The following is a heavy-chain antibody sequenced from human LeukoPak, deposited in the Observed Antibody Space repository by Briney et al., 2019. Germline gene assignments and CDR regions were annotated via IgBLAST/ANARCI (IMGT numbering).Heavy chain of an antibody. J-gene: IGHJ4*02. Sequence: GGSLRLSCAASGFTFSSYAMSWVRQAPGKGLEWVSAISGSGGSTYYADSVKGRFTISRDNSKNTLYLQMNSLRAEDTAVYYCAKASTRGYSYGVTFDYWGQGTLVTVSS. CDR1: GFTFSSYA. CDR2: ISGSGGST. CDR3: AKASTRGYSYGVTFDY. D-gene: IGHD5-18*01. V-gene: IGHV3-23*01.